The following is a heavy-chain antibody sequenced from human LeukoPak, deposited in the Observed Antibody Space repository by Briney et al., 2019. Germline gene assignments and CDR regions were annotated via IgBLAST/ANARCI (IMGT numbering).Heavy chain of an antibody. CDR3: ARVPYDYGDYVDPL. Sequence: SETLSLTCTVSGGSISSGSYYWSWIRQPAGKGLEWIGRIYTSGSTNYNPSLKSRVTISVDTSKNQFSLKLSSVTAADTAVYYCARVPYDYGDYVDPLWGQGTLVTVSS. D-gene: IGHD4-17*01. V-gene: IGHV4-61*02. CDR2: IYTSGST. CDR1: GGSISSGSYY. J-gene: IGHJ4*02.